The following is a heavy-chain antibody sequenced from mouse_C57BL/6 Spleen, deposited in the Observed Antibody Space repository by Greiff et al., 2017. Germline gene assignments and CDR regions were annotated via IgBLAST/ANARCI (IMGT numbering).Heavy chain of an antibody. J-gene: IGHJ4*01. CDR3: ARRDYGSSWAMDY. Sequence: EVQLQQSGPELVKPGASVKIYCKASGYSFTGYYMNWVKQSPEKSLEWIGEINPSTGGTTYNQKFKAKATLTVDKSSSTAYMQLKSLTSEDSAVYYCARRDYGSSWAMDYWGQGTSVTVSS. D-gene: IGHD1-1*01. CDR2: INPSTGGT. V-gene: IGHV1-42*01. CDR1: GYSFTGYY.